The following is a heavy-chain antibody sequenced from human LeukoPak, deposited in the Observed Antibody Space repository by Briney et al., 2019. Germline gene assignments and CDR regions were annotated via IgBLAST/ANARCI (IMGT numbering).Heavy chain of an antibody. D-gene: IGHD6-19*01. J-gene: IGHJ4*02. CDR3: ACRRSGWYYFDY. V-gene: IGHV4-59*08. Sequence: PSETLSLTCAVYGGSFSVYYWSWIRQPPGKGLEWIGYIYDSGTTNYNPSLKSRVTISVDTSKTQFSLTLSCVAAADTAVYYCACRRSGWYYFDYWGQGTLVTVSS. CDR1: GGSFSVYY. CDR2: IYDSGTT.